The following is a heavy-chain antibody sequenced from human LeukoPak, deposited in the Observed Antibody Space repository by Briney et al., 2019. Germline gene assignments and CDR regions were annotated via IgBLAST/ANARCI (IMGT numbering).Heavy chain of an antibody. CDR2: IYYTGST. CDR3: ARRNDFDI. Sequence: SETLSLTCTVSGGSIGTNYWNWIRQPPGKGLEWLGYIYYTGSTSYNPSLKSRVTISVDTSKNQFSLKLSSVTAADTAVYYCARRNDFDIWGQGTMVTVSS. V-gene: IGHV4-59*08. CDR1: GGSIGTNY. J-gene: IGHJ3*02.